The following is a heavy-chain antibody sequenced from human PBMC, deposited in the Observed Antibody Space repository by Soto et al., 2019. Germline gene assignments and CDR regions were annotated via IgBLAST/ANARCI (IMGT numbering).Heavy chain of an antibody. J-gene: IGHJ4*02. D-gene: IGHD2-15*01. CDR1: GGSIRNYY. CDR2: VYSSGST. V-gene: IGHV4-59*01. Sequence: SETLSPTCTVSGGSIRNYYWSWIRQPPGKGLEWIGYVYSSGSTHYNPSLQSRVTISADTSKNQVSLKVNSVTAADTAVYYCAKDPPHGFGVYSLDSWGKGPPVT. CDR3: AKDPPHGFGVYSLDS.